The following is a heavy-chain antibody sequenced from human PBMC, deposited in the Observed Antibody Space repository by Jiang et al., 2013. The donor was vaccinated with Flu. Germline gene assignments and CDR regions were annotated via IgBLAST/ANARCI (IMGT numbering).Heavy chain of an antibody. D-gene: IGHD3-10*01. J-gene: IGHJ4*02. CDR2: INPSGGST. CDR3: ARSPFAYTGEWDY. V-gene: IGHV1-46*01. Sequence: RQAPGQGLEWMGIINPSGGSTSYAQKFQGRVTMTRDTSTSTVYMELSSLRSEDTAVYYCARSPFAYTGEWDYWGQGTLVTVSS.